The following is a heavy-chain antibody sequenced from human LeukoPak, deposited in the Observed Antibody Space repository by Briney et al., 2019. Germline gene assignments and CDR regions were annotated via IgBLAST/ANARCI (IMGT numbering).Heavy chain of an antibody. CDR3: ARERPPGDSSSWFLEGYFDI. D-gene: IGHD6-13*01. V-gene: IGHV1-69*05. CDR1: GGTFSSYA. J-gene: IGHJ4*02. CDR2: IIPIFGTA. Sequence: GSSVKVSCKASGGTFSSYAITWVRQAPGQGLEWMGRIIPIFGTANYAQKFQGRVTITTDESTSTAYLELSTPRSDDTAVYYCARERPPGDSSSWFLEGYFDIWGQGTLVTVSS.